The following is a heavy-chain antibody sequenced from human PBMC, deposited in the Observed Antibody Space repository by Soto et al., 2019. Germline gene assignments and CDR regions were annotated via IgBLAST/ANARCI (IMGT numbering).Heavy chain of an antibody. D-gene: IGHD3-3*01. CDR1: GFTFSSYA. V-gene: IGHV3-23*01. Sequence: PGGSLRVSCAASGFTFSSYAMSWVRQAPGKGLEWVSAISGSGGSTYYADSVKGRFTISRDNSKNTLYLQMNSLRAEDTAVYYCAKGALGDFWSGYYRRVSYYYYGMDVWGHGTTVTVSS. CDR3: AKGALGDFWSGYYRRVSYYYYGMDV. J-gene: IGHJ6*02. CDR2: ISGSGGST.